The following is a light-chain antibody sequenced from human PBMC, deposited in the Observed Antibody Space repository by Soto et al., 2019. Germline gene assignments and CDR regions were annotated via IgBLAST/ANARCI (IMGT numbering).Light chain of an antibody. V-gene: IGKV1-39*01. CDR3: QQSSTTPWT. CDR2: AAS. J-gene: IGKJ1*01. CDR1: QSISRH. Sequence: DIQMTQSPSSLSASVGDRVTVTCRASQSISRHLNWYQQKPGKAPKLLIYAASSLQSGVPSRFSGSGSGTEFTPTISSLQPEDFAIYSCQQSSTTPWTFGQGTKAEI.